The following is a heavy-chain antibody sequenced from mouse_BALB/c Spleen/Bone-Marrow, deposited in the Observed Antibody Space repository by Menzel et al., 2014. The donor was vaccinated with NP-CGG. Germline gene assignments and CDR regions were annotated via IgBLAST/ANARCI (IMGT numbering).Heavy chain of an antibody. Sequence: EVQRVESGGGLVQPGGSRKPSCAASGFTFSSFAMHWVRQAPEKGLEWVAYISSGSITIYYADTVKGRFTISRDNPKNTLFLQMTSLRSEDTAMYYCVRDYGHGAMDYWGQGTSVTVSS. J-gene: IGHJ4*01. V-gene: IGHV5-17*02. D-gene: IGHD1-2*01. CDR2: ISSGSITI. CDR3: VRDYGHGAMDY. CDR1: GFTFSSFA.